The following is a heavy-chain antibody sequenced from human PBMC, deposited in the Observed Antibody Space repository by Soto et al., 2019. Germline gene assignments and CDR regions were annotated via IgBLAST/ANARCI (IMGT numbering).Heavy chain of an antibody. CDR2: IIPILGIA. D-gene: IGHD4-17*01. CDR1: GGTFSSYT. CDR3: ARDSDDYVKWYFDL. J-gene: IGHJ2*01. Sequence: QVQLVQSGAEVKKPGSSVKVSCKASGGTFSSYTISWVRQAPGQGLEWMGRIIPILGIANHAQKFPGRVTIAADKSTSAGYRELSSLRSEDTAVYYCARDSDDYVKWYFDLWGRGTLVTVSS. V-gene: IGHV1-69*08.